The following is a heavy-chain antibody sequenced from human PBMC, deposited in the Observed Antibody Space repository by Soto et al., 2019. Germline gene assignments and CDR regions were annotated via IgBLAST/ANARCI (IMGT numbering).Heavy chain of an antibody. J-gene: IGHJ5*02. Sequence: GASVKVSCKASGYTFIKYYIHWVRQAPGQGLEWMAIINPMGGSTNYAQEFQGRVTLTSDTSTSTVYMELSSLRFEDTALFYCARDLAAGDLWGQGTLVTVSS. CDR2: INPMGGST. D-gene: IGHD6-13*01. CDR3: ARDLAAGDL. V-gene: IGHV1-46*01. CDR1: GYTFIKYY.